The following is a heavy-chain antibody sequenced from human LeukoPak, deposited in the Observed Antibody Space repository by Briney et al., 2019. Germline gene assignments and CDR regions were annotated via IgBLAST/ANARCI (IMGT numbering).Heavy chain of an antibody. Sequence: PSETLSLTCTVSGGSISSSSYYWGWIRQPPGKGLEWIGSIYYSGSTYYNPSLKSRVTISVDTSKNQFSLKLSSVTAADTAVYYCARRSGMPDHDAFDIWGQGTMVTVSS. CDR1: GGSISSSSYY. CDR3: ARRSGMPDHDAFDI. D-gene: IGHD2-2*01. V-gene: IGHV4-39*01. J-gene: IGHJ3*02. CDR2: IYYSGST.